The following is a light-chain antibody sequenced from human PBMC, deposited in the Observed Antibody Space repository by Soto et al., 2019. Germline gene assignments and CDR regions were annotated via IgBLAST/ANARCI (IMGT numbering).Light chain of an antibody. V-gene: IGKV1-5*01. CDR2: AAS. CDR3: QQYNSYSPLT. CDR1: QSISSY. Sequence: DIQIRKSPSSLGACVGDRVTITCRASQSISSYLNWYQQKPGKAPKLLIYAASSLQSGVPSRFSGSGSGTEFSLTITSLQPDDSAPYYCQQYNSYSPLTFGGVAKVDI. J-gene: IGKJ4*01.